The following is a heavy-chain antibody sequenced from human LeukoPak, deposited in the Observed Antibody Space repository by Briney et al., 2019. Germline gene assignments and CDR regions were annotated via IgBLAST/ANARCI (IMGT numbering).Heavy chain of an antibody. CDR2: IIPIFGTA. Sequence: SVKVSCKASGGTFSSYAISWVRQAPGQGLEWMGGIIPIFGTANYAQKFQGRVTITTDESTSTAYMELSSLRSEDTAVYYCARDRRILEWSYTRRSGYYMDVWGKGTTVTVSS. CDR3: ARDRRILEWSYTRRSGYYMDV. D-gene: IGHD3-3*01. J-gene: IGHJ6*03. V-gene: IGHV1-69*05. CDR1: GGTFSSYA.